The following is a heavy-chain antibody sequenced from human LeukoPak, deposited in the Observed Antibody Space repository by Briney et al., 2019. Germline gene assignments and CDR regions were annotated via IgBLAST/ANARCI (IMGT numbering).Heavy chain of an antibody. CDR1: GGSFRGYY. Sequence: PSETLSLTCAVSGGSFRGYYWSWLRQSPGKGLEWIGEINHSGRPNYNPSLKSRVSISVDSSKNQVSLRVTSVTVADTAVDFCARVARPRLVGGVFEAEDDWGQGTLVTVSS. CDR2: INHSGRP. D-gene: IGHD3-10*01. V-gene: IGHV4-34*01. J-gene: IGHJ4*02. CDR3: ARVARPRLVGGVFEAEDD.